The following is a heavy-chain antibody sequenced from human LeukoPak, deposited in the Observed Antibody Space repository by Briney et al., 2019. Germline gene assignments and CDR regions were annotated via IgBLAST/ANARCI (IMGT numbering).Heavy chain of an antibody. V-gene: IGHV3-9*01. CDR3: AKVEAYSSSTSCTEDAFDI. D-gene: IGHD2-2*01. CDR2: ISWNSGGI. Sequence: GRSLRLSCAASGFSFDDYAMHWVRQAPGNGLEWVSGISWNSGGIGYADSVKGRFTISRDNAKNSLYLQMNSLRAEDTALYYCAKVEAYSSSTSCTEDAFDIWGQGTMVTVSS. J-gene: IGHJ3*02. CDR1: GFSFDDYA.